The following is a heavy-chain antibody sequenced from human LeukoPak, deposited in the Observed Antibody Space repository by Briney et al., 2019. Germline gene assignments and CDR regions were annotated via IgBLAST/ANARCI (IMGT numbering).Heavy chain of an antibody. Sequence: GGSLRLSCAASGFTFSSYAMSWVRQAPGKGLEWVSAIRGSGGSTYYADSVKGRFTISRDNSKNTLYLQMNSLRAEDTAVYYCAKPQTYYYDSSGYYFDYWGQGTLVTVSS. V-gene: IGHV3-23*01. J-gene: IGHJ4*02. CDR2: IRGSGGST. CDR1: GFTFSSYA. D-gene: IGHD3-22*01. CDR3: AKPQTYYYDSSGYYFDY.